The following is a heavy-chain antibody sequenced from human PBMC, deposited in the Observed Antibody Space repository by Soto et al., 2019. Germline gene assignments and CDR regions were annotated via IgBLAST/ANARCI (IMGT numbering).Heavy chain of an antibody. CDR2: IYYSGST. CDR3: AAVHQVVVAAPFDY. Sequence: SETLSLTCTVSGGSISSGGYCWSWIRQHPGKGLEWIGYIYYSGSTYYNPSLKSRVTISVDTSKNQFSLKLSSVTAADTAVYYCAAVHQVVVAAPFDYWGQGTLVTVSS. J-gene: IGHJ4*02. D-gene: IGHD2-15*01. V-gene: IGHV4-31*03. CDR1: GGSISSGGYC.